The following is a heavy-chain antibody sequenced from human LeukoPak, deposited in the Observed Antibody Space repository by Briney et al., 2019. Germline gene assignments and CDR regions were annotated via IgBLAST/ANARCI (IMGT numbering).Heavy chain of an antibody. CDR1: GYTFTGYY. CDR3: GRVRSSGSYHDY. Sequence: ASVKVSCKASGYTFTGYYMHWVRQAPGQGLEWMGRINPNSGGTNYAQKFQGSVTMTRDTSISTAYIELSRLRADDTAAYYCGRVRSSGSYHDYWGQGTLVTVSS. CDR2: INPNSGGT. D-gene: IGHD1-26*01. J-gene: IGHJ4*02. V-gene: IGHV1-2*06.